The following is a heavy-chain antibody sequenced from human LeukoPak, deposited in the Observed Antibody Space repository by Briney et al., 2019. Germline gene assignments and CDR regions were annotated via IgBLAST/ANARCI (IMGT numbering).Heavy chain of an antibody. V-gene: IGHV1-58*02. CDR1: GFTFTSSA. J-gene: IGHJ6*02. Sequence: GTSVKVSCKASGFTFTSSAMQWVRQARGQRLEWIGWIVVGSGNTNYAQKFQERVTITRDMSTSTAYMELSSLRSEDTAVYYCAADLPPTMVRDYGMDVWGQETTVTVS. CDR3: AADLPPTMVRDYGMDV. D-gene: IGHD3-10*01. CDR2: IVVGSGNT.